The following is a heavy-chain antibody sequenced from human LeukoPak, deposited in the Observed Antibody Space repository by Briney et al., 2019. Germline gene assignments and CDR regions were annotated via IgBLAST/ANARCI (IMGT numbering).Heavy chain of an antibody. CDR3: ARDRNIGDAFDI. Sequence: GGSLRLSCAASGFTFSSYAMSWVRQAPGKGLEWVSTISNSDGSTYYADSVKGRFTISRDNSKNTLYLQMNSLRAEDTAVYYCARDRNIGDAFDIWGQGTMVTVSS. V-gene: IGHV3-23*01. CDR2: ISNSDGST. J-gene: IGHJ3*02. D-gene: IGHD1-14*01. CDR1: GFTFSSYA.